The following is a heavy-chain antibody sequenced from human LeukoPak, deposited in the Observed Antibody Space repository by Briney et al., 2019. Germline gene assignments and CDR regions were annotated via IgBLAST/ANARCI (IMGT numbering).Heavy chain of an antibody. V-gene: IGHV3-7*01. CDR2: IKQDGSEK. J-gene: IGHJ4*02. CDR1: GFTFSSYG. D-gene: IGHD3-22*01. CDR3: ARDYDSCDYYYVGFDY. Sequence: PGGSLRLSCAASGFTFSSYGMHWVRQAPGKGLEWVANIKQDGSEKYYVDSVKGRFTISRDNAKNSLYLQMNSLRAEDTAVYYCARDYDSCDYYYVGFDYWGQGTLVTVSS.